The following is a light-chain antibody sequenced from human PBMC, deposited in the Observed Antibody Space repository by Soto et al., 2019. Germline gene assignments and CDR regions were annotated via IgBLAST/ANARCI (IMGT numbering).Light chain of an antibody. CDR1: TSNIGDNS. CDR2: DNT. V-gene: IGLV1-51*01. CDR3: QSYDSGLV. J-gene: IGLJ2*01. Sequence: QSVLTQPPSISAAPGQMVAISCSGTTSNIGDNSVSWYQHLPGTAPKVLIYDNTRRPLGIPDRFSGSKSGTSATLTITGLQTGDEADYYCQSYDSGLVFGGGTKLTVL.